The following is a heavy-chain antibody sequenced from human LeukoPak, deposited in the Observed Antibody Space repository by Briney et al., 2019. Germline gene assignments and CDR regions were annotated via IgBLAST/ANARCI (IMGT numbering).Heavy chain of an antibody. CDR2: MNPNSGNT. CDR1: GYTFTSYD. J-gene: IGHJ4*02. V-gene: IGHV1-8*01. CDR3: ARVGYYDFWSGYNFDY. D-gene: IGHD3-3*01. Sequence: ASVKVSCKASGYTFTSYDINWVRQATGQGLEWMGWMNPNSGNTGYAQKFQDRVTMTRNTSISTAYMELSSLRSEDTAVYYCARVGYYDFWSGYNFDYWGQGTLVTVSS.